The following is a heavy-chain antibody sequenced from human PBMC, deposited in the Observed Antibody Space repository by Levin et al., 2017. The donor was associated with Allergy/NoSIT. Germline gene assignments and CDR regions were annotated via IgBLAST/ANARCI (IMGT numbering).Heavy chain of an antibody. D-gene: IGHD6-25*01. CDR3: ARYTSRYDGFDV. Sequence: GESPKISCAASGFTFSSYGMHWVRQAPGKGLEWVAVVWFDGSKTYYPDSVKGRFAISRDNSNNMVYLQMNSLRVEDTALYYCARYTSRYDGFDVWGQGTMVTVSS. CDR1: GFTFSSYG. J-gene: IGHJ3*01. V-gene: IGHV3-33*03. CDR2: VWFDGSKT.